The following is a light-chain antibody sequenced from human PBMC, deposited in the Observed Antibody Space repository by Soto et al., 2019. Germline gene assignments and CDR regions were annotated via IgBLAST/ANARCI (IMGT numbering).Light chain of an antibody. CDR1: SSDVGGYNY. CDR2: EVS. CDR3: CSYVGASIYV. Sequence: QSALTQPASVSGSPGQSITISCTGTSSDVGGYNYVSWYQQHPGKAPKFLLYEVSNRPSGVSNRFSGSTSGSTASLTISGLQTEDEADYYCCSYVGASIYVFGTGTKLTVL. V-gene: IGLV2-14*01. J-gene: IGLJ1*01.